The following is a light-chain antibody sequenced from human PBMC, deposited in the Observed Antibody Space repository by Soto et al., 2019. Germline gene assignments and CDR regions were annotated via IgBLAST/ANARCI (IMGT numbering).Light chain of an antibody. CDR1: QSVSSSY. J-gene: IGKJ3*01. V-gene: IGKV3-20*01. CDR3: QQYGTSPQT. CDR2: GAS. Sequence: IVLTHSPGTLSLSPGERATLSCRASQSVSSSYLAWYQQKPGQAPRLLIYGASSRATGIPDRFSGSGSGTDFTLTISRLEPEDFAVYYCQQYGTSPQTFGPGTKVDIK.